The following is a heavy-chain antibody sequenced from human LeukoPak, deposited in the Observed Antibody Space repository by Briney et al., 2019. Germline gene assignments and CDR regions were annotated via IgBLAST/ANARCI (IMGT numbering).Heavy chain of an antibody. J-gene: IGHJ6*03. CDR1: GFTFSSYS. D-gene: IGHD5-18*01. CDR3: AIGGYSYRYRDDYYYYMDV. CDR2: ISSSSSTI. V-gene: IGHV3-48*01. Sequence: GGSLRLSCAASGFTFSSYSMHWVRQAPGKGLEWVSYISSSSSTIYYADSVKGRFTISRDNAKNSLYLQMNSLRAKDTAVYYCAIGGYSYRYRDDYYYYMDVWGKGTTVTVSS.